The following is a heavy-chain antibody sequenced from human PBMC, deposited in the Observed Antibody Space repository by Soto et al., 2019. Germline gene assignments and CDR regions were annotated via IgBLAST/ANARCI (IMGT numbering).Heavy chain of an antibody. CDR1: GFTFSGSA. V-gene: IGHV3-73*01. D-gene: IGHD1-26*01. Sequence: GSLRLSCAASGFTFSGSAMHWVRQASGKGLEWVGRIRSKANSYATAYAASVKGRFTISRDDSKNTAYLQMNSLKTEDTAVYYCTRLSAANDAFDIWGQGTMVTVSS. CDR2: IRSKANSYAT. J-gene: IGHJ3*02. CDR3: TRLSAANDAFDI.